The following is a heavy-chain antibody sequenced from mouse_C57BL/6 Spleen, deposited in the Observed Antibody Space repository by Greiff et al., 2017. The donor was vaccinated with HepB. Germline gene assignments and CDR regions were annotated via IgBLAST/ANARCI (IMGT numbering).Heavy chain of an antibody. J-gene: IGHJ2*01. D-gene: IGHD2-14*01. Sequence: DVMLVESGGGLVKPGGSLKLSCAASGFTFSSYAMSWVRQTPEKRLEWVATISDGGSYTYYPDNVKGRFTISRDNAKNNLYLQMSHLKSEDTAMYYCARQGTPYWGQGTTLTVSS. CDR3: ARQGTPY. CDR2: ISDGGSYT. V-gene: IGHV5-4*03. CDR1: GFTFSSYA.